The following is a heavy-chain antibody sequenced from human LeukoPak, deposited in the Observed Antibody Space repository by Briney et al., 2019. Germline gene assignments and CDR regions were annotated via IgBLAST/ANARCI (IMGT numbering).Heavy chain of an antibody. V-gene: IGHV3-7*01. CDR3: ARGGSRGSF. J-gene: IGHJ4*02. D-gene: IGHD1-26*01. Sequence: GGSPRLSCAASGFTFSNYWMSWVRQAPGKGLEWVANIRHDRDERFYVDSVKGRFTISRDNAKNSVFLQMNSLRAEDTAVYYCARGGSRGSFWGQGILVTVSS. CDR1: GFTFSNYW. CDR2: IRHDRDER.